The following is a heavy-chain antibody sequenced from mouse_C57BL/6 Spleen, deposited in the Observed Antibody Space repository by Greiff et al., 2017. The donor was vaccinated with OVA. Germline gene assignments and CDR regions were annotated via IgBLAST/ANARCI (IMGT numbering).Heavy chain of an antibody. CDR3: ARWSYDGYYEFAY. CDR2: INPSTGGT. CDR1: GYSFTGYY. V-gene: IGHV1-42*01. D-gene: IGHD2-3*01. Sequence: VQLKQSGPELVKPGASVKISCKASGYSFTGYYMNWVKQSPEKSLEWIGEINPSTGGTTYNQKFKAKATLTVDKSSSTAYMQLKSLTSEDSAVYYCARWSYDGYYEFAYWGQGTLVTVSA. J-gene: IGHJ3*01.